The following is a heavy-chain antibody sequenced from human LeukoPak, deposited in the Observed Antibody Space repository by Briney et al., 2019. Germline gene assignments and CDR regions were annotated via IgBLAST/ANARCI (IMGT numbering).Heavy chain of an antibody. Sequence: GGSLRLSCAASGFTFSCYAMSWVRQAPGKGLEWVSAISGSGDSTYYADSVKGRFTISRDNSKNTLYLQMNSLRAEDTAVYYCARDIVVVPAATDYWGQGTLVTVSS. J-gene: IGHJ4*02. V-gene: IGHV3-23*01. CDR1: GFTFSCYA. D-gene: IGHD2-2*01. CDR3: ARDIVVVPAATDY. CDR2: ISGSGDST.